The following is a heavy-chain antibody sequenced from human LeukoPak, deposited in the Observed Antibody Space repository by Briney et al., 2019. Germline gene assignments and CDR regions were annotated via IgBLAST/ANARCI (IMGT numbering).Heavy chain of an antibody. CDR3: ARGSGSYQDAFDI. Sequence: SETLSLTCTGSGGSISSYYWSWIRQPPGKGLEWIGYIYYSGSTNYNPSLKSRVTISVDTSKNQFSLKLSSVTAADTAVYYCARGSGSYQDAFDIWGQGTMVTVSS. CDR1: GGSISSYY. V-gene: IGHV4-59*01. J-gene: IGHJ3*02. CDR2: IYYSGST. D-gene: IGHD3-10*01.